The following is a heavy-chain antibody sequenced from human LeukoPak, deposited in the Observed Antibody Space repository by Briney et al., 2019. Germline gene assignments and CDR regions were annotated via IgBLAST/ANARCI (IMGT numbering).Heavy chain of an antibody. CDR2: IKDDGSDK. CDR3: ARHLLRGQNFDY. J-gene: IGHJ4*02. CDR1: RFTFSDSW. V-gene: IGHV3-7*01. Sequence: GGSLRLSCGTSRFTFSDSWMSWFRQASGQGLEWVASIKDDGSDKYYLDSVRGRFTISRDNAEDSLYLQLDDLRAEDTAVFYCARHLLRGQNFDYWGQGTLVTVSS.